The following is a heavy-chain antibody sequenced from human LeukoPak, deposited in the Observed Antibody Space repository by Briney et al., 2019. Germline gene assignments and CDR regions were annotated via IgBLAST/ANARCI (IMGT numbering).Heavy chain of an antibody. Sequence: GESLKISCKGSGYSFTTCWIGWVRQMPGKGLEWMGIIYPGDSETRYSPSFQGQVTISADKSISTAYLQWSSLRASDTAMYYCARRGVGASLSYFDYWGQGTLVTVSA. CDR3: ARRGVGASLSYFDY. J-gene: IGHJ4*02. D-gene: IGHD1-26*01. CDR2: IYPGDSET. V-gene: IGHV5-51*01. CDR1: GYSFTTCW.